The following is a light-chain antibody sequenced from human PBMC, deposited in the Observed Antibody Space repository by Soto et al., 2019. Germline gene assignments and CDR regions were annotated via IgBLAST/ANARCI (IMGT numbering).Light chain of an antibody. V-gene: IGLV2-8*01. Sequence: QSALAQPPSASGSPGQSVTISCTGTSSDVGGYNYVSWYQQHPGKAPQLMIFEVSKRPSGVPDRFSGSKSGNTASLTVSGLQADDEADYYCSSYAGSTHVFGTGTKVIV. J-gene: IGLJ1*01. CDR1: SSDVGGYNY. CDR3: SSYAGSTHV. CDR2: EVS.